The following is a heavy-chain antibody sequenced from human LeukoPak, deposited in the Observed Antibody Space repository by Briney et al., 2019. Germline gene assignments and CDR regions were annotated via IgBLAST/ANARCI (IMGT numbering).Heavy chain of an antibody. CDR3: AREELMGPTVDFDY. CDR1: GFTFSSYS. Sequence: GGSLRLSCAASGFTFSSYSMNWVRQAPGKGLEWVSYISSSGSTIYYADSVKGRFTIARDNAKNSLFLQMNSLRAEDTAVYYCAREELMGPTVDFDYWGQGTLVSVSS. D-gene: IGHD1-26*01. CDR2: ISSSGSTI. J-gene: IGHJ4*02. V-gene: IGHV3-48*04.